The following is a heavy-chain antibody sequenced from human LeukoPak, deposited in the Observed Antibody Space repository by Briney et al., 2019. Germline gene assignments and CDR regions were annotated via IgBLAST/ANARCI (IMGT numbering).Heavy chain of an antibody. CDR1: GRSISSSSYY. Sequence: PSETLSLTCTVAGRSISSSSYYWGWIRQPPGKGLEWIGSIYYSGSTYYNPSLKSRVTISVDTSKNQFSLKLSSVTAADTAVYYCARAIEYYYDSSGSDYRGQGTLVTVSS. V-gene: IGHV4-39*01. CDR3: ARAIEYYYDSSGSDY. CDR2: IYYSGST. D-gene: IGHD3-22*01. J-gene: IGHJ4*02.